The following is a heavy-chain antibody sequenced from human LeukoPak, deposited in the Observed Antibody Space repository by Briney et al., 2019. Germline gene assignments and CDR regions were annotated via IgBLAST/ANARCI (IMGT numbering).Heavy chain of an antibody. CDR3: ATHMTTVTTPFDY. J-gene: IGHJ4*02. CDR1: GFTFSNYA. D-gene: IGHD4-17*01. V-gene: IGHV3-23*01. Sequence: GGSLRLSCAASGFTFSNYAVSWVRQAPRKGLEWVSTVGGRSSGTYYADSVNGRFTISRDNSENTFYLQMNSLRVEDTAVYYCATHMTTVTTPFDYWGQGTLVTVSS. CDR2: VGGRSSGT.